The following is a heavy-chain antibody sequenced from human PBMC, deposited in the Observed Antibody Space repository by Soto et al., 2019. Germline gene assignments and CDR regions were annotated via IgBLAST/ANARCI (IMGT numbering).Heavy chain of an antibody. CDR3: ARAETEEDYSDTSGYSPSLIDY. D-gene: IGHD3-22*01. CDR2: INTGNGNT. J-gene: IGHJ4*02. CDR1: GYTFTTYF. V-gene: IGHV1-3*04. Sequence: QVHLVQSGAEVKKPGASVKVSCKAFGYTFTTYFMHWVRQAPGQRLEWMGWINTGNGNTKYSQKFQGRVTITRDTSASTAYMEVSSLTSEDTAVYYCARAETEEDYSDTSGYSPSLIDYWGQGTLVTVSS.